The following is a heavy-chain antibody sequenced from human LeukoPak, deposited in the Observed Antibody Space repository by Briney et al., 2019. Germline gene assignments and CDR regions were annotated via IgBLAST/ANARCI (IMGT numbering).Heavy chain of an antibody. J-gene: IGHJ6*03. D-gene: IGHD4-17*01. CDR1: GYTFTSYD. CDR2: MNPNSGNT. Sequence: GASVKVSCKASGYTFTSYDINWVRQATGQGLEWMGWMNPNSGNTGYAQKFQGRVTITRNTSISTAYMELSSLRSEDTAVYYCARGSTTVTTAYYYMDVWGKGTTVTVSS. CDR3: ARGSTTVTTAYYYMDV. V-gene: IGHV1-8*03.